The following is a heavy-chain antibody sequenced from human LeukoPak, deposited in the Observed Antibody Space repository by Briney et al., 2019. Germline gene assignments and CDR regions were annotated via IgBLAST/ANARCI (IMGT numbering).Heavy chain of an antibody. CDR1: GGSFSGYY. V-gene: IGHV4-34*01. Sequence: SETLSLTCAVFGGSFSGYYWSWIRQPPGKGLEWIGEINHSGSTIYNPSFKSRVTISVDTSKNQVSLKLRSVTAADTAVYYCARGRIASGAYYYYMDVWGKGTTVTISS. D-gene: IGHD2-21*01. CDR3: ARGRIASGAYYYYMDV. CDR2: INHSGST. J-gene: IGHJ6*03.